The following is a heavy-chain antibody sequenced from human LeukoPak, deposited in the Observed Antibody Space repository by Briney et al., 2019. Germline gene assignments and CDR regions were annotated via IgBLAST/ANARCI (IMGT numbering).Heavy chain of an antibody. Sequence: PSETLSLTCRVSGGSISSYYWSWIRQAPGKGLEWIGYIYYSGSTKYSPSLKSRVTISLDTSKNQLSLKLSSVTAADTAVYYCARGRKYTSGYRVTELGSGYSDYWGQGTLVTVSS. CDR1: GGSISSYY. CDR2: IYYSGST. CDR3: ARGRKYTSGYRVTELGSGYSDY. J-gene: IGHJ4*02. V-gene: IGHV4-59*01. D-gene: IGHD5-18*01.